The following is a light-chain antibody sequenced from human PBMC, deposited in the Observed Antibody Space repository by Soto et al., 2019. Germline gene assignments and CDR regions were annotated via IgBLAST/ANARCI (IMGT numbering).Light chain of an antibody. J-gene: IGKJ3*01. V-gene: IGKV3-15*01. CDR1: QSVSSN. Sequence: EIVMTQSPATLSVSPGERATLSCRASQSVSSNLAWYQQKPGQAPRLLIYGASTRATGIPARFSGSGSGTAFTLSISSLHSEDFAVYYCQQYNNWPPVTFGPGTNVDIK. CDR2: GAS. CDR3: QQYNNWPPVT.